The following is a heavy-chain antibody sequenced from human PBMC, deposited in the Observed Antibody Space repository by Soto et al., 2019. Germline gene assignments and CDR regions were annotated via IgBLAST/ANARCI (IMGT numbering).Heavy chain of an antibody. CDR3: ARDLVVPAADRDNWFDP. CDR2: IYYSGTT. J-gene: IGHJ5*02. Sequence: QVQLQESGPGLVKPSETLSLTCTVSGGSVSSGSYYWSWIRQPPGTGLEGFGYIYYSGTTNYNPSLKSRVTISVDTSKNQFSLKLSSVTAADTAVYYCARDLVVPAADRDNWFDPWGQGTLVTVSS. D-gene: IGHD2-2*01. CDR1: GGSVSSGSYY. V-gene: IGHV4-61*01.